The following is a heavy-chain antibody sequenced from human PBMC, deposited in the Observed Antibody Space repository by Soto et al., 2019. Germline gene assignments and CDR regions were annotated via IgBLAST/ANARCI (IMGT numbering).Heavy chain of an antibody. CDR2: IYPGDSDT. CDR1: GYTFSNCW. CDR3: ARQYCSNGIYYRNFDY. J-gene: IGHJ4*02. Sequence: GESLKISCKGSGYTFSNCWIGWVRQMPGKGLEWMGIIYPGDSDTKYSPSFEGHVTISADKSITTAYLQWSSLKASDTAMYYCARQYCSNGIYYRNFDYWGQGTHVTVS. V-gene: IGHV5-51*01. D-gene: IGHD2-8*01.